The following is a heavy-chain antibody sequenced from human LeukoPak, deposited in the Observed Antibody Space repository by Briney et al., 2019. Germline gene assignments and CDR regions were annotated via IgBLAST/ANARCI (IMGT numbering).Heavy chain of an antibody. J-gene: IGHJ5*02. CDR1: GFTFSSYS. CDR2: ISSSSNYI. D-gene: IGHD6-13*01. Sequence: GGSLRLSCAGSGFTFSSYSMNWVRQAPGKGLEWVSSISSSSNYIYYADSVKGRFTISRDNAKNSLSLQVNSLRAEDTAVYYCARGTAAAAWFDPWGQGTLVTVSS. V-gene: IGHV3-21*01. CDR3: ARGTAAAAWFDP.